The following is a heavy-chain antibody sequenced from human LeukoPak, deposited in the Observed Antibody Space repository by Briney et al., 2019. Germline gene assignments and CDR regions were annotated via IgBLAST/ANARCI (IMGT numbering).Heavy chain of an antibody. D-gene: IGHD2-15*01. V-gene: IGHV1-18*01. Sequence: ASVKVSCKASGYTFTSYGISWVRQAPGRGLEWMGWISAYNGNTNYAQKLQGRVTMTTDTSTSTAYMELRSLRSDDTAVYYCARVAGYCSGGSCPRDAFDIWGQGTMVTVSS. CDR2: ISAYNGNT. CDR3: ARVAGYCSGGSCPRDAFDI. CDR1: GYTFTSYG. J-gene: IGHJ3*02.